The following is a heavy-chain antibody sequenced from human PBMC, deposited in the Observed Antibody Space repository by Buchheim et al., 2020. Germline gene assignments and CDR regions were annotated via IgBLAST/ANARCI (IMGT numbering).Heavy chain of an antibody. D-gene: IGHD3-16*01. CDR2: SRHKDRGFTT. CDR3: SSGVPGKVHDY. V-gene: IGHV3-72*01. J-gene: IGHJ4*02. CDR1: GFIFSDQY. Sequence: EVQLVESGGDLVQPGGSLRLSCVVSGFIFSDQYMDWLRQAPGKGLELVARSRHKDRGFTTEYAPSVRCRFHLSRDDSSNSVYLQINSLKTEDTAIYYCSSGVPGKVHDYWGQGTL.